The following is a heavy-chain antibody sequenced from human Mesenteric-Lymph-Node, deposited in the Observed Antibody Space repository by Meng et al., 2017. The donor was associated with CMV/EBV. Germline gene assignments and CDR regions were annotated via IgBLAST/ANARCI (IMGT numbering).Heavy chain of an antibody. CDR1: GFTFSTYA. D-gene: IGHD1-26*01. CDR2: VSYDGNNK. V-gene: IGHV3-30-3*01. CDR3: ARDRRRGGGATTLNS. Sequence: GGSLRLSCAASGFTFSTYALHWVRQAPGKGLEWVAVVSYDGNNKYYADSVKGRFTISRDNFKNTLYLQMNSLRVEDTAVYYCARDRRRGGGATTLNSWGQGALVTVSS. J-gene: IGHJ4*02.